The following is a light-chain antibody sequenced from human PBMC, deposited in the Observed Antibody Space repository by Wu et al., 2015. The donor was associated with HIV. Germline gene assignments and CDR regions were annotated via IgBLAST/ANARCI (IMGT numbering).Light chain of an antibody. CDR3: QQYGSSPLT. CDR1: QSVSSSY. V-gene: IGKV3-20*01. Sequence: EIVLTQSPGALSLSPGERATLSCRASQSVSSSYLAWYQQKPGQAPRLLIYGASSRATGIPDRFSGSGSGTDFTLTISRLEPEDFAVYYCQQYGSSPLTFGRRD. CDR2: GAS. J-gene: IGKJ4*01.